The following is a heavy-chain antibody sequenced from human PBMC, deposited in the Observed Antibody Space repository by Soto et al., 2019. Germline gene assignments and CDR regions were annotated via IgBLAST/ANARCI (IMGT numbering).Heavy chain of an antibody. V-gene: IGHV4-30-4*08. CDR2: IYDSGVT. CDR1: GAVVTSGENY. CDR3: VRDISHNYTGNV. D-gene: IGHD3-10*01. Sequence: SETLSLTCSVSGAVVTSGENYWSWVRQPPGKGLEWLGYIYDSGVTSYTPALKSRVTLSLDRPNNQVSFKLLSVWAAGTAVYFCVRDISHNYTGNVWGQETLVTVSS. J-gene: IGHJ3*01.